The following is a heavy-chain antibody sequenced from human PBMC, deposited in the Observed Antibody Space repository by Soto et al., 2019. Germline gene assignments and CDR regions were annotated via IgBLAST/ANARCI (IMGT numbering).Heavy chain of an antibody. CDR3: TTDTIPFYTTVIAKGGAY. Sequence: PGGSLRLSCATSGFSFTKAWMSWVRQVPGKGLEWVGRIRSDADGGTADYAATVDARFTISRDDSKRMVFLQIDNLKTDDTASYYCTTDTIPFYTTVIAKGGAYWGQGALVTVSS. J-gene: IGHJ4*02. D-gene: IGHD4-17*01. CDR2: IRSDADGGTA. CDR1: GFSFTKAW. V-gene: IGHV3-15*01.